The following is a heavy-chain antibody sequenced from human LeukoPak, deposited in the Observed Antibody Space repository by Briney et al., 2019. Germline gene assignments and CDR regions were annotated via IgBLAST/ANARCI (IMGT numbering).Heavy chain of an antibody. CDR3: AREAPYCSSTSCPYYYYYYDMDV. J-gene: IGHJ6*03. D-gene: IGHD2-2*01. CDR1: GGSISSYY. CDR2: IYYSGST. V-gene: IGHV4-59*01. Sequence: PSETLSLTCTVSGGSISSYYWSWIRQPPGKGLEWIGYIYYSGSTNYNPSLKSRVTISVDTSKNQFSLKLSSVTAADTAVSYCAREAPYCSSTSCPYYYYYYDMDVWGKGTTVTVSS.